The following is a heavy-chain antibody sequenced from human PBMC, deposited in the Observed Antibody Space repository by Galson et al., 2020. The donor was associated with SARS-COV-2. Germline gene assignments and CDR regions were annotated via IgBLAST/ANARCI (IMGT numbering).Heavy chain of an antibody. D-gene: IGHD6-6*01. J-gene: IGHJ6*02. CDR1: AGSISDYY. V-gene: IGHV4-59*01. CDR2: VYNSGET. Sequence: SETLSLTCIVSAGSISDYYWSWIRQSPGKGLEWIRYVYNSGETKYNPSLRSRVSISVDMSNNQLSLKLSSVTAADTAVYFCAGDRGEYSSPWRDFYYGMDVWGQGTTVTVS. CDR3: AGDRGEYSSPWRDFYYGMDV.